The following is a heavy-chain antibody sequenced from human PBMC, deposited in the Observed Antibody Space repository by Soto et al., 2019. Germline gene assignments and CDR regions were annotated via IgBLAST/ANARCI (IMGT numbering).Heavy chain of an antibody. V-gene: IGHV3-53*01. D-gene: IGHD5-18*01. CDR2: IYSGGST. J-gene: IGHJ4*02. CDR3: ARGFLGEERQRYGRTAFDY. CDR1: GFTVSSNY. Sequence: PGGSLRLSCAASGFTVSSNYMSWVRQAPGKGLEWVSVIYSGGSTYYADSVKGRFTISRDNSKNTLYLQMNSLRAEDTAVYYCARGFLGEERQRYGRTAFDYWGQGTLVTVSS.